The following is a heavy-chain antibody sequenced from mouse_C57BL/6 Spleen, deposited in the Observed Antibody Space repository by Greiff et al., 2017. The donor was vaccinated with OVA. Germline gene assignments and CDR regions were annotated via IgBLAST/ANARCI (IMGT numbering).Heavy chain of an antibody. CDR3: ARDFTTVVYFDY. V-gene: IGHV1-59*01. CDR1: GYTFTSYW. CDR2: IDPSDSYT. Sequence: QVQLQQPGAELVRPGTSVKLSCKASGYTFTSYWMHWVKQRPGQGLEWIGVIDPSDSYTNYNQKFKGKATLTVDTSSSTAYMQLSSLTSEDSAVYYCARDFTTVVYFDYWGQGTTLTVSS. D-gene: IGHD1-1*01. J-gene: IGHJ2*01.